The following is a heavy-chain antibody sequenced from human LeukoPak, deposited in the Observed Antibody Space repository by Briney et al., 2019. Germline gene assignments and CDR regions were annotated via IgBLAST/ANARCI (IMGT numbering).Heavy chain of an antibody. Sequence: SETLSLTCTVSGGSISSGDYYWSWIRQPPGKGLEWIGEIYHSGSTNYNPSLKSRVTISVDKSENQFSLKLSSVTAADTAVYYCATWGATDAFDIWGQGTMVTVSS. V-gene: IGHV4-30-4*01. D-gene: IGHD1-26*01. CDR1: GGSISSGDYY. CDR2: IYHSGST. CDR3: ATWGATDAFDI. J-gene: IGHJ3*02.